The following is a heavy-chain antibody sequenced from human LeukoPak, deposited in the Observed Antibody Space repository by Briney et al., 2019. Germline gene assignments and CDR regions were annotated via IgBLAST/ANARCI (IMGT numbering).Heavy chain of an antibody. D-gene: IGHD4-17*01. CDR1: GFTFSSYE. Sequence: GGSLRLSCAASGFTFSSYEMNWVRQAPGKGLEWVSYISSSGSTIYYADSVKGRFTISRDNAKNSLYLQMNTLRAEDTAVYYCAKAYGDYYPHYFYYMDVWGKGTTVTISS. V-gene: IGHV3-48*03. CDR2: ISSSGSTI. J-gene: IGHJ6*03. CDR3: AKAYGDYYPHYFYYMDV.